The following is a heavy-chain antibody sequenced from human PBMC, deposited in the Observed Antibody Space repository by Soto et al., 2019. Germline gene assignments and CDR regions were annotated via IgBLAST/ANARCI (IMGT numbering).Heavy chain of an antibody. D-gene: IGHD6-6*01. CDR2: ISWNSGSI. CDR3: AKGRAGIAARNFDY. J-gene: IGHJ4*02. V-gene: IGHV3-9*01. CDR1: GFTFDDYA. Sequence: EVQLVESGGGLVQPGRSLRLSCAASGFTFDDYAMHWVRQAPGKGLEWVSGISWNSGSIGYADSVKGRFTISRDNAKNSLYLQMNSLSAEDTALYYCAKGRAGIAARNFDYWGQGTLVTVSS.